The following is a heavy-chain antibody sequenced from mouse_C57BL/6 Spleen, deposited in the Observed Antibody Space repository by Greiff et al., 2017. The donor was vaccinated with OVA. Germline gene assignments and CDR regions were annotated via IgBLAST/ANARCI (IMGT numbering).Heavy chain of an antibody. J-gene: IGHJ2*01. V-gene: IGHV1-26*01. CDR3: ARPYSNYPHYFDY. CDR1: GYTFTDYY. CDR2: INPNNGGT. Sequence: EVQLQQSGPELVKPGASVKISCKASGYTFTDYYMNWVKQSHGKSLEWIGDINPNNGGTSYNQKFKGKATLTVDKSSSTAYMELRSLTSEDSAVYYCARPYSNYPHYFDYWGQGTTLTVSS. D-gene: IGHD2-5*01.